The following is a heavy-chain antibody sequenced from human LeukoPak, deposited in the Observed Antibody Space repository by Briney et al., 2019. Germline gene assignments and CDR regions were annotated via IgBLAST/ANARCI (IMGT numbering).Heavy chain of an antibody. J-gene: IGHJ4*02. CDR2: ISGSGGST. V-gene: IGHV3-23*01. CDR3: AKVRGGGDTTVVTKH. D-gene: IGHD4-23*01. Sequence: PGGSLRVSCAASGFTFSSYAMSWVRQAPGKGLEWVSAISGSGGSTYYADSVKGRFTISRDNSKNTLYLQMNSLRAEDTAVYYCAKVRGGGDTTVVTKHWGQGTLVTVSS. CDR1: GFTFSSYA.